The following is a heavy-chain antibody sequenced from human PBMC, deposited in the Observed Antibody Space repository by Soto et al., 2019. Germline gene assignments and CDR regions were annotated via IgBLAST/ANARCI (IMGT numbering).Heavy chain of an antibody. D-gene: IGHD5-18*01. J-gene: IGHJ4*02. V-gene: IGHV5-51*01. Sequence: GESLKISCQGSGYNFSNFWTGWVRQMSGKGLECMGIIFVGDFDTRYSPSFQGQVTISVDKSIGTAYLQWSSLKASDTAMYYCARLDGYSQSWYRFDHWGPGTLVTVSS. CDR1: GYNFSNFW. CDR3: ARLDGYSQSWYRFDH. CDR2: IFVGDFDT.